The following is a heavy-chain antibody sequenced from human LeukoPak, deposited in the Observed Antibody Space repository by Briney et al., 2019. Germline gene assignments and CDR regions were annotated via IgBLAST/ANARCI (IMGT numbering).Heavy chain of an antibody. CDR3: ARGPTARPGFDY. CDR2: TYYTGSP. V-gene: IGHV4-39*07. D-gene: IGHD6-6*01. CDR1: GGSINSSSHY. J-gene: IGHJ4*02. Sequence: SETLSLTCTVSGGSINSSSHYWGWIRQPPGKGLEWIGNTYYTGSPYYNPSLKSRVTISVDTSKNQFSLKLSSVTAADTAVYYCARGPTARPGFDYWGQGTLVTVSS.